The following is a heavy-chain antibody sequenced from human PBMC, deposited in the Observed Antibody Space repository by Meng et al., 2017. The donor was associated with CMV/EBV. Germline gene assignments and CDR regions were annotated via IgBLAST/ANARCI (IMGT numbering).Heavy chain of an antibody. CDR2: ISSSSSYI. D-gene: IGHD3-3*01. J-gene: IGHJ6*02. V-gene: IGHV3-21*01. Sequence: GESLKISCAASGFTFSSYGMNWVRQAPGKGLEWVSSISSSSSYIYYADSVKGRFTISRDNAKNSLYLQMNSLRAEDTAVYYCARGGPTYYDFWSGYYPYGMDVWGQGTTVTVSS. CDR3: ARGGPTYYDFWSGYYPYGMDV. CDR1: GFTFSSYG.